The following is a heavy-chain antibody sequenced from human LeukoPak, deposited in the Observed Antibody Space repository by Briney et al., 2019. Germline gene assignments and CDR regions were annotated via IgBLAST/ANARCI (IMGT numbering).Heavy chain of an antibody. CDR2: IYYSGST. J-gene: IGHJ4*02. CDR1: GGSISSGGYY. Sequence: SETLSLACTVSGGSISSGGYYWSWIRQHPGKGLEWIGYIYYSGSTYYNPSLKSRVTISVDTSKNQFSLKLSSVTAADTAVYYCARGSSGYYYPFDYWGQGTPVTVSS. D-gene: IGHD3-22*01. CDR3: ARGSSGYYYPFDY. V-gene: IGHV4-31*03.